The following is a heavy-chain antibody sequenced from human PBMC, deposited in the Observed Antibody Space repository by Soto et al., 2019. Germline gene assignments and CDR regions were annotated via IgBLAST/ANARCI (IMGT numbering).Heavy chain of an antibody. V-gene: IGHV3-33*01. D-gene: IGHD6-19*01. Sequence: GGSLRLSCTASGFTFNSYGFNWVRQAPGKGLEWVAVIWYDGNTKYYADSVKGRFTISRDNLRSTVYLQMNSLTAEDTAVYYCARPLVAPVAGPYYYGMDVWGQGTTVTVS. CDR3: ARPLVAPVAGPYYYGMDV. CDR2: IWYDGNTK. CDR1: GFTFNSYG. J-gene: IGHJ6*02.